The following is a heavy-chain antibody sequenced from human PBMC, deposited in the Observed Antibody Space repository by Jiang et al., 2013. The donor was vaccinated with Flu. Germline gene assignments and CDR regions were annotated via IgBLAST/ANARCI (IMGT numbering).Heavy chain of an antibody. CDR1: GDSINSDYYY. CDR3: ARDRSYGATGTIDH. V-gene: IGHV4-30-4*01. CDR2: IHHSGST. J-gene: IGHJ4*02. Sequence: PGLVKSSQTLSLTCTVSGDSINSDYYYWTWIRQPPGKGLEWIGYIHHSGSTYYNPSLKSRITISKDTSKNQFSLKLNSVTAADTAVYFCARDRSYGATGTIDHWGKGTLVTVSS. D-gene: IGHD3-16*01.